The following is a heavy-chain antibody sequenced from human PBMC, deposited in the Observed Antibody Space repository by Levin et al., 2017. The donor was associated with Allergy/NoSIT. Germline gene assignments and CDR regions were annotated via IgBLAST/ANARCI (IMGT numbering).Heavy chain of an antibody. Sequence: ASVKVSCKASGYSFSGYDLHWVRQAPGQGLEWMGWINPNNGDTNFAQKFQGRVTMTRDTSISTAYMELSGLRSDDTAVYYCAKVPRFMVRTNTDHYFDFWGQGTLVTVSS. CDR2: INPNNGDT. D-gene: IGHD3-10*01. J-gene: IGHJ4*02. CDR1: GYSFSGYD. V-gene: IGHV1-2*02. CDR3: AKVPRFMVRTNTDHYFDF.